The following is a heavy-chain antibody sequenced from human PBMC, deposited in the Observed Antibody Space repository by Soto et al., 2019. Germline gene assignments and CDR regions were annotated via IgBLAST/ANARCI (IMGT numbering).Heavy chain of an antibody. CDR1: GFTFSSYA. V-gene: IGHV3-23*01. Sequence: GGSLRLSCAASGFTFSSYAMSWVRQAPGKGLEWVSAISGSGGSTYYADSVKGRFTISREKSKNTLYLQMNSLRAEDTAVYYCAKYPNYDFWSGYPTYYFDYWGQGTLVTVSS. J-gene: IGHJ4*02. D-gene: IGHD3-3*01. CDR3: AKYPNYDFWSGYPTYYFDY. CDR2: ISGSGGST.